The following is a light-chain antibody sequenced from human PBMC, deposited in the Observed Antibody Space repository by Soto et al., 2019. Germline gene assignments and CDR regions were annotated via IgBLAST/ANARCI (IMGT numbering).Light chain of an antibody. V-gene: IGKV3-20*01. Sequence: EIVLTQSPGTLSLSPGERATLSCRASQSVSSSYLAWYQQKPGQAPRLLIQGASSRATGIPDRFSGSGSGTDFTLTISRLDPEDFAVYCCQQYGSSPQTFGQGTKLEIK. CDR3: QQYGSSPQT. CDR1: QSVSSSY. CDR2: GAS. J-gene: IGKJ2*01.